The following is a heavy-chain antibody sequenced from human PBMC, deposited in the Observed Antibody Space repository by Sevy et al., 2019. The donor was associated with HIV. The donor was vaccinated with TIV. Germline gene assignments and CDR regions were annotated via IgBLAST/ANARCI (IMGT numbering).Heavy chain of an antibody. J-gene: IGHJ6*02. CDR1: GYTFMGYY. V-gene: IGHV1-2*06. Sequence: ASVKVSCKASGYTFMGYYLHWVRQAPGQGLEWVGRLNPNSGGTNFAQKFQGRVSMTLDTSINTAYMELFRLTSDETAVYYCEVTADVWGVWGQGTAVTVSS. D-gene: IGHD5-18*01. CDR3: EVTADVWGV. CDR2: LNPNSGGT.